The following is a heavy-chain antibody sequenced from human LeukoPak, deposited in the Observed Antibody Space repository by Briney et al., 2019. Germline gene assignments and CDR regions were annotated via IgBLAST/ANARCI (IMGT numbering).Heavy chain of an antibody. CDR2: MSHSGNT. V-gene: IGHV4-38-2*02. CDR3: ARWGGLLGGFDY. CDR1: GYSINNDYS. J-gene: IGHJ4*02. Sequence: SETLSLTCTVSGYSINNDYSWGWIRQPPGKGLEWIGTMSHSGNTYYNPSLKSRVTISVDTSKNQFSLRLRSVTAADTAVYYCARWGGLLGGFDYWGQGTLVTVSS. D-gene: IGHD3-10*01.